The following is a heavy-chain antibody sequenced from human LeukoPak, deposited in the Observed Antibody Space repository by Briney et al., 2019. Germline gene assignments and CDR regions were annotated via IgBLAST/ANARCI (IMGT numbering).Heavy chain of an antibody. CDR1: GYSFPNYW. V-gene: IGHV5-51*01. J-gene: IGHJ3*01. CDR3: ARSRAEKVPVWGSYRHHDAFDL. CDR2: IYPGDSDT. D-gene: IGHD3-16*02. Sequence: GESLKISCKGSGYSFPNYWIGWVRQMPGKGLEWMGIIYPGDSDTTYKPSFQGHITVSADMSISTAYLQWSSLKASDTAVYYCARSRAEKVPVWGSYRHHDAFDLWGQGTRVTVSS.